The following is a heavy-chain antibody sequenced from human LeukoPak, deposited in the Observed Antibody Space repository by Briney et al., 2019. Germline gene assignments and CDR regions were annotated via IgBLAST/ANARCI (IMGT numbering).Heavy chain of an antibody. V-gene: IGHV6-1*01. D-gene: IGHD6-13*01. Sequence: SQTLSLTCAISGDTVSSNGAAWNWIRQCPSRGLEWLRRTYYSSKCYNDYALSVKRRITITADTSKSEVSLQLNSVTPDDAAVYYWARNLLYSLDFWGQGPLVTGSS. CDR3: ARNLLYSLDF. CDR2: TYYSSKCYN. CDR1: GDTVSSNGAA. J-gene: IGHJ4*02.